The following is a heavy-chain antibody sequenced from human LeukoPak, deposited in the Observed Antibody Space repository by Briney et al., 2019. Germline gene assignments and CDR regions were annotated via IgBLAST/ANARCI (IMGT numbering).Heavy chain of an antibody. J-gene: IGHJ4*02. CDR1: GFTFSSYA. CDR3: ARSDYFDY. V-gene: IGHV3-30-3*01. CDR2: ISYDGSNK. Sequence: GGSLRLSCAASGFTFSSYAMHWVRQAPGKGLEWVAVISYDGSNKYYADSVKGRFTISRDNAKNTLYLQMNSLRAEDTAVYYCARSDYFDYWGQGTLVTVSS.